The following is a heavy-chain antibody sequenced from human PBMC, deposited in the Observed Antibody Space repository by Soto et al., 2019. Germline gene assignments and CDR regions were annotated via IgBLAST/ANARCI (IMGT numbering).Heavy chain of an antibody. D-gene: IGHD3-10*01. Sequence: GGSLRLSCAASGFTFSSYGMHWVRQAPGKGLEWVAVISYDGSNKSYADSVKGRFTISRDNSKDTLYLQMNSLRAEDTAVYYCAKGGGTSYGSGSYYPYYYYGMDVWGQGTTVTVSS. CDR1: GFTFSSYG. CDR3: AKGGGTSYGSGSYYPYYYYGMDV. V-gene: IGHV3-30*18. CDR2: ISYDGSNK. J-gene: IGHJ6*02.